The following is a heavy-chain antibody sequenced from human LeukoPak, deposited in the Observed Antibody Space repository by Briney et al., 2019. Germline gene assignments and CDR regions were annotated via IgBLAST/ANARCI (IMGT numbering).Heavy chain of an antibody. V-gene: IGHV3-7*01. D-gene: IGHD5-24*01. CDR1: GFTFSSYW. Sequence: GGSLRLSCAASGFTFSSYWMSWVRQAPGKGLEGVANIKQDGSEKYNVDSVKGRFTISRDNAKNSLYLQMNSLRAEDTAVYYCARGSVEDGYIIDYWGQGTLVTVSS. J-gene: IGHJ4*02. CDR3: ARGSVEDGYIIDY. CDR2: IKQDGSEK.